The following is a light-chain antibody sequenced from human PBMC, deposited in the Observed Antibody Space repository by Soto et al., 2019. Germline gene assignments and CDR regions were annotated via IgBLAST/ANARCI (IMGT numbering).Light chain of an antibody. CDR1: QSISSW. V-gene: IGKV1-5*03. CDR2: KAS. Sequence: DIPITQSPSTLSASVGDRVTITCRASQSISSWLAWYQQKPGKAPKLLIYKASTLKSGVPSRFSGSGSGTEFTLTISSLQPDDVATYYCLQYDNHSWTFGQGTKVDIK. J-gene: IGKJ1*01. CDR3: LQYDNHSWT.